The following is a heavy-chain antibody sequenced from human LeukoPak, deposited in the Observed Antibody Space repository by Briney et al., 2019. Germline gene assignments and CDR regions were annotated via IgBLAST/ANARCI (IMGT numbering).Heavy chain of an antibody. V-gene: IGHV3-7*01. CDR1: GFTFSYYW. D-gene: IGHD5-18*01. CDR2: IKQDGSEK. Sequence: GGSLRLSCAASGFTFSYYWMSWVRQAPGKGLEWVANIKQDGSEKYYVDSVKGRFTISRDNAKTSLYLQMNSLRAEDTAVYYCARHLSGVTGYTYGRGIDYWGQGTLVTVSS. J-gene: IGHJ4*02. CDR3: ARHLSGVTGYTYGRGIDY.